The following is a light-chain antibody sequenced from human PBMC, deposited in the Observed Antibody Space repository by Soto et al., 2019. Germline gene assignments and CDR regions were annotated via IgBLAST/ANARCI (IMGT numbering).Light chain of an antibody. CDR1: SSDVGGYNY. Sequence: QSVLTQPRSVSGSPGQSVTISCTGTSSDVGGYNYVSWYQQHPGKAPKLMIYDVSKRPSGVPDRFSGSKSGNTASLTISGLQAEDEADYYCCSNAGRPDVFGTGTKVTVL. V-gene: IGLV2-11*01. J-gene: IGLJ1*01. CDR3: CSNAGRPDV. CDR2: DVS.